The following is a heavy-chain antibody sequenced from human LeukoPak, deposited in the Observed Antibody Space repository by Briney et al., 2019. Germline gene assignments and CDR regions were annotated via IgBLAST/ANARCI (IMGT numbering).Heavy chain of an antibody. J-gene: IGHJ4*02. Sequence: GGSLRLSCAASGFTFSSYEMNWVRQAPGKGLEVGSYITSSGRTIYYAVSVKGLFTISRDNAKNSLYLQMNSLRAEDTAVYYCARGSSPSDYWGQGTLVPVSA. CDR1: GFTFSSYE. CDR2: ITSSGRTI. CDR3: ARGSSPSDY. D-gene: IGHD6-13*01. V-gene: IGHV3-48*03.